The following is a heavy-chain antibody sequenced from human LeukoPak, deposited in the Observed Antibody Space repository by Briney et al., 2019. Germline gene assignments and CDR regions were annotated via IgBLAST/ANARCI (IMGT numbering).Heavy chain of an antibody. Sequence: GGSLRLSCAVSGFTFSSYSMNWVRQAPGKGLEWVSSITSSSSYIYYADSVKGRFTISRDNAKNSLYLQMNSLRAEDTAVYYCARDLTVTSTCWFDRWGQGTLVTVTS. D-gene: IGHD4-11*01. CDR2: ITSSSSYI. V-gene: IGHV3-21*01. J-gene: IGHJ5*02. CDR1: GFTFSSYS. CDR3: ARDLTVTSTCWFDR.